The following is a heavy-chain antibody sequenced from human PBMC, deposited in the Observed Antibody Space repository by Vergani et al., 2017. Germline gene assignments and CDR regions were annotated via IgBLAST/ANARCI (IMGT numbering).Heavy chain of an antibody. V-gene: IGHV3-48*03. CDR3: ARQTASDAFDI. CDR2: ISSSASTI. J-gene: IGHJ3*02. CDR1: GFTFSSYE. D-gene: IGHD5-18*01. Sequence: EVQLVESGGGLVQPGGSLRLSCAASGFTFSSYEMNWVRQAPGKGLEWVSYISSSASTIYYADSVKCRFTISRDNAKNSQYLQMNSLRAEDTAVYYCARQTASDAFDIWGQGTMVTVSS.